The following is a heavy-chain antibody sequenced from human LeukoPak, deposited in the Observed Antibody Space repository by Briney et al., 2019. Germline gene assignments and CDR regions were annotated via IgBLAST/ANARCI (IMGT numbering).Heavy chain of an antibody. D-gene: IGHD3-3*01. V-gene: IGHV3-11*04. CDR2: ISSSSSTI. CDR1: GFTFSDYY. J-gene: IGHJ6*03. CDR3: ARDGITIFGVVIPCMDV. Sequence: GGSLRLSWAASGFTFSDYYMSWIRQAPGQGLEWVSYISSSSSTIYYADSVKGRFTISRDNAKNSLYLQMNSLRAEDTAVYYCARDGITIFGVVIPCMDVWGKGTTVTVSS.